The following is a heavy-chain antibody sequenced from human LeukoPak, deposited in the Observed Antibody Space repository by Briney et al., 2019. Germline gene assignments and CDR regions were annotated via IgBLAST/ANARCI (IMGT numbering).Heavy chain of an antibody. D-gene: IGHD3-22*01. V-gene: IGHV3-30*18. Sequence: GRSLRLSCAASGFTFSSYGMHWVRQAPGKGLEWVAVISYDGSNKYYADSVKGRFTISRDNSKNTLYLQMNSLRAEDTAVYYCAKEPYDSSGYPINWGQGTLVTVSS. CDR2: ISYDGSNK. CDR3: AKEPYDSSGYPIN. J-gene: IGHJ4*02. CDR1: GFTFSSYG.